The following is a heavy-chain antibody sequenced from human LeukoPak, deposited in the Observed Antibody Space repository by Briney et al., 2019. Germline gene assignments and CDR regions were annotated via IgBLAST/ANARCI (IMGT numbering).Heavy chain of an antibody. CDR2: IYHSGST. V-gene: IGHV4-38-2*01. Sequence: SETLSLTCAVSGHSISSGYYWGWIRQPPGKGLKWIGSIYHSGSTHYNPSLKSRVTISVDTSKNQFSLNLSSVTAADTAMYYCARNRSAVIVPAAMGGAFDIWGHGTMVTVSS. CDR3: ARNRSAVIVPAAMGGAFDI. D-gene: IGHD2-2*01. CDR1: GHSISSGYY. J-gene: IGHJ3*02.